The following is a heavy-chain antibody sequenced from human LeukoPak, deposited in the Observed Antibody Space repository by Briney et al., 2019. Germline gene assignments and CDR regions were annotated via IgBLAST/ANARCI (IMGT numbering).Heavy chain of an antibody. D-gene: IGHD3-3*01. CDR2: IKQDGSEK. CDR1: GFAFSNSW. J-gene: IGHJ6*03. CDR3: ARRGRYDFWSGINYYYYYYMDV. Sequence: PGRSLRLSCEASGFAFSNSWMSWVRQPPGKGLEWGANIKQDGSEKYYVDSVKGRFTISRDNAKNSPSLHMTSLRSENTPVYYCARRGRYDFWSGINYYYYYYMDVWGKGTTVTVSS. V-gene: IGHV3-7*01.